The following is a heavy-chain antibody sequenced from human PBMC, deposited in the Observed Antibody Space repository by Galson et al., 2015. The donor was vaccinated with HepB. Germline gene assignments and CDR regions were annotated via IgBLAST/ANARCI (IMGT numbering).Heavy chain of an antibody. V-gene: IGHV3-21*01. Sequence: SLRLSCAASGFTFSSYSMNWVRQAPGKGLEWVSSISSSSSYIYYADSVKGRFTISRDNAKNSLYLQMNSLRAEDTAVYYCARDLDPVFSGGDCSYTYDYWGQGTLVTVSS. J-gene: IGHJ4*02. CDR2: ISSSSSYI. D-gene: IGHD2-21*01. CDR3: ARDLDPVFSGGDCSYTYDY. CDR1: GFTFSSYS.